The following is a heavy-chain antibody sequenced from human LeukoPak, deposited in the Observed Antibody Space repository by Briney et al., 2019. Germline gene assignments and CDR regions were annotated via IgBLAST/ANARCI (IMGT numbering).Heavy chain of an antibody. D-gene: IGHD2-2*01. Sequence: SGGSLRLSCGASGFSFSYYGMHWVRQAPGKGLDWVAFIRYDGTNEYYADSVKGRFTISRDNSKNTLYLQMNSLRPEDTSVYFCARSPTSWYFDYWGQGTLVTVSS. V-gene: IGHV3-30*02. CDR2: IRYDGTNE. CDR3: ARSPTSWYFDY. CDR1: GFSFSYYG. J-gene: IGHJ4*02.